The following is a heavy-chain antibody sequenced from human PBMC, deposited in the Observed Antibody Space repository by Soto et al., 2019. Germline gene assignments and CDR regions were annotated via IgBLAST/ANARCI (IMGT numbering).Heavy chain of an antibody. V-gene: IGHV1-18*04. J-gene: IGHJ4*02. Sequence: ASVKVSCKASGYTFTSYGISWVRQAPGQGLEWMGWISAYNGNTNYAQKLQGRVTMTTDTSTSTAYMELRSLRSDDTAVYYCARAEYYDSSGYYCVSWGQGTLVTVSS. CDR3: ARAEYYDSSGYYCVS. CDR1: GYTFTSYG. CDR2: ISAYNGNT. D-gene: IGHD3-22*01.